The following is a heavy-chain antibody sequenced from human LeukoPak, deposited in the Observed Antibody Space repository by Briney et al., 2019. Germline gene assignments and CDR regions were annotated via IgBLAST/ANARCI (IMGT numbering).Heavy chain of an antibody. Sequence: SCKSSGYTFSSYWMHWVRQAPGKGLVWVSRINSDGSSTSYADSVKGRFTISRDNAKSTLHLQLNSLRAEDTAVYYCASVWSGYWWGQGTQVTV. J-gene: IGHJ4*02. CDR2: INSDGSST. CDR1: GYTFSSYW. V-gene: IGHV3-74*01. D-gene: IGHD3-3*01. CDR3: ASVWSGYW.